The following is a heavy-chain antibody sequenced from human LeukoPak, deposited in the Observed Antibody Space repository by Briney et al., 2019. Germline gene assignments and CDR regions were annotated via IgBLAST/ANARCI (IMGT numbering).Heavy chain of an antibody. D-gene: IGHD1-7*01. CDR3: AKDLRGNWNYVEEKGVLDY. CDR1: GFIVSHNY. Sequence: PGGSLRLSCAASGFIVSHNYMTWVRQAPGRGLEWISVIYIDGTTYYADSVKGRFTISRDNSKNTLYLQMNSLRAEDTAVYYCAKDLRGNWNYVEEKGVLDYWGQGTLVTVSS. J-gene: IGHJ4*02. CDR2: IYIDGTT. V-gene: IGHV3-53*05.